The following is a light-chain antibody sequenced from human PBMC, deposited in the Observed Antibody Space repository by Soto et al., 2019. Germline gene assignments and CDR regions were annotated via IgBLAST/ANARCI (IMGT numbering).Light chain of an antibody. Sequence: QSVLTQPPSASGTPGQRVTISCSGSSSNIGSHTVNWYQQLPGTAPKLLIYFDNQRPSGVPDRFSGSKSGTSASLAISGLQSEDEADYYCAAWDDSLNGRVFGGGTKLTVL. V-gene: IGLV1-44*01. J-gene: IGLJ3*02. CDR2: FDN. CDR3: AAWDDSLNGRV. CDR1: SSNIGSHT.